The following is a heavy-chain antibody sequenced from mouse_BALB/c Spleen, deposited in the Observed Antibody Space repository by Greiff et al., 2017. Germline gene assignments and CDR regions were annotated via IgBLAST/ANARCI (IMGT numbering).Heavy chain of an antibody. CDR1: GFNIKDTY. CDR3: ARLGAMDY. CDR2: IDPANGNT. J-gene: IGHJ4*01. Sequence: DVKLVESGAELVKPGASVKLSCTASGFNIKDTYMHWVKQRPEQGLEWIGRIDPANGNTKYDPKFQGKATITADTSSNTAYLQLSSLTSEDTAVYYCARLGAMDYWGQGTSVTVSS. D-gene: IGHD4-1*01. V-gene: IGHV14-3*02.